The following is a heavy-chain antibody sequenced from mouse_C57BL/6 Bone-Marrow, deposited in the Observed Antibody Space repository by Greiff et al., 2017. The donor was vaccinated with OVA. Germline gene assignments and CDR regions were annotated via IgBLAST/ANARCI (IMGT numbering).Heavy chain of an antibody. CDR3: ARGRGWLRHAMDY. Sequence: EVQLQQSGPELVKPGASVKISCKASGYTFTDYYMNWVKQSHGKSLEWIGDINPNNGGTSYNQKFKGKATLTVDKSSSTAYMELRSLTSEDSAVYYCARGRGWLRHAMDYWGQGTSVTVSS. V-gene: IGHV1-26*01. D-gene: IGHD2-2*01. CDR1: GYTFTDYY. CDR2: INPNNGGT. J-gene: IGHJ4*01.